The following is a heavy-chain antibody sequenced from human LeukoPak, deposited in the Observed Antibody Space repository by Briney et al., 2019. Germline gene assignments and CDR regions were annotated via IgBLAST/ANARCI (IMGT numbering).Heavy chain of an antibody. CDR2: ITSDGSTT. Sequence: QPGGSLRLSCAASGFTFSSYWMHWVRQAPGKGLVWVSRITSDGSTTSYADSVKGRFTISRDDAKNTLYLQMNSLRDEDTAVYYCARDGSLPDYWGQGTLVTVSS. CDR1: GFTFSSYW. V-gene: IGHV3-74*01. J-gene: IGHJ4*02. D-gene: IGHD2-15*01. CDR3: ARDGSLPDY.